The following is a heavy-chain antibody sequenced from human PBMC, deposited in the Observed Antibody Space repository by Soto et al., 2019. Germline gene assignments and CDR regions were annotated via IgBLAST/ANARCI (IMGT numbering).Heavy chain of an antibody. CDR1: GFTFSSYA. J-gene: IGHJ5*02. V-gene: IGHV3-23*01. D-gene: IGHD5-18*01. Sequence: GGSLRLSCAASGFTFSSYAMSWVRQAPGKGLEWVSAIIGSGGSTYYADSVKGRFTISRDNSKNTLYLQMSSLRAEDTAVYYCAKVMVKNWFDPWGQGTLVTVSS. CDR2: IIGSGGST. CDR3: AKVMVKNWFDP.